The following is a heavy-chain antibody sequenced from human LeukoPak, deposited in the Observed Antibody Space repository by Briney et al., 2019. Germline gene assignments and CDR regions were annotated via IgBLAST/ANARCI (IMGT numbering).Heavy chain of an antibody. V-gene: IGHV3-23*01. CDR2: ISGSGDST. Sequence: LPGGSLRLSCAASGFTFSTYAMSWVRQAPGKGLEWVSAISGSGDSTCYADSVKGRFTISRDNSKNTLYLQMNSLRADDTVVYYCAKNTSGSYFDYWGQGTLVTVSS. D-gene: IGHD1-26*01. CDR3: AKNTSGSYFDY. J-gene: IGHJ4*02. CDR1: GFTFSTYA.